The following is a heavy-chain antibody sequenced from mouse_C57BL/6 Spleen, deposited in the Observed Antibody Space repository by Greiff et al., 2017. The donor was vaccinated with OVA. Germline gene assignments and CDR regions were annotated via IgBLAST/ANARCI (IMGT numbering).Heavy chain of an antibody. CDR2: INPSTGGT. V-gene: IGHV1-42*01. CDR3: ARGYDYEPWCVY. D-gene: IGHD2-4*01. Sequence: EVQVVESGPELVKPGASVKLSCKASGYSFTGYYMNWVKQSPEQSLEWIGEINPSTGGTTYNQKFKAKATLTVDKSSSTAYMQLKSLTSEDSAVSNYARGYDYEPWCVYWGQGTLVTVSA. CDR1: GYSFTGYY. J-gene: IGHJ3*01.